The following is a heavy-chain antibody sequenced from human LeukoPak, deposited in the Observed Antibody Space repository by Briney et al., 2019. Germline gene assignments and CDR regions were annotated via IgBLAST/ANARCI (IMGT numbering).Heavy chain of an antibody. CDR2: IYYSGST. CDR3: ARDSYYYDSSGPFWY. Sequence: SETLSLTCTVSGGSISSSSYYWGWIRQPPGKGLEWIGSIYYSGSTYYNPSLKSRVTISVDTSRNQFSLKLSPVTAADTAVYYCARDSYYYDSSGPFWYWGQGTLVTVSS. CDR1: GGSISSSSYY. V-gene: IGHV4-39*07. J-gene: IGHJ4*02. D-gene: IGHD3-22*01.